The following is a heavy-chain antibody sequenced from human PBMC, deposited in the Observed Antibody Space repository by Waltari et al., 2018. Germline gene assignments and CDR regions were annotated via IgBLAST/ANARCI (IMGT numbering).Heavy chain of an antibody. CDR3: SRQVLGYCTSAACRRLES. CDR1: GYSITSGYY. J-gene: IGHJ4*02. V-gene: IGHV4-38-2*01. D-gene: IGHD2-2*03. CDR2: IYHAGDT. Sequence: QVQLQESCPGLVTPAETLSLTCDVSGYSITSGYYSGWIRQSPGKGLEWIASIYHAGDTFNNPSLKSRVTISMDTSKNQFSLKLNSVTAADTAVYFCSRQVLGYCTSAACRRLESWGQGTLVTVSS.